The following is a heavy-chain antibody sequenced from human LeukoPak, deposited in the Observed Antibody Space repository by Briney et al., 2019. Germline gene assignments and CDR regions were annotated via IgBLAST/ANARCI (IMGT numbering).Heavy chain of an antibody. CDR2: INPNSGGT. CDR3: ARGSSGDYDALDI. V-gene: IGHV1-2*02. Sequence: GASVKVSCKASGGTFSSYAISWVRQAPGQGLEWMGWINPNSGGTNYAQKFQGRVTMTRDTSISTAYMELSRLRSDDTAVYYCARGSSGDYDALDIWGQGTLVSVSS. D-gene: IGHD2-15*01. CDR1: GGTFSSYA. J-gene: IGHJ3*02.